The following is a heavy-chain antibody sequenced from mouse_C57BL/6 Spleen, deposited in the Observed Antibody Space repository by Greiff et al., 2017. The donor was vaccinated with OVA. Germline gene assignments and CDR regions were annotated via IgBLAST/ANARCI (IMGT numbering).Heavy chain of an antibody. Sequence: EVKLQESGEGLVKPGGSLKLSCAASGFTFSSYAMSWVRQTPEKRLEWVAYISSGGDYIYYADTVKGRFPISRDNARNTLYLQMSSLKSEDTAMYYCTIVLITTVVAPYAMDYWGQGTSVTVSS. CDR3: TIVLITTVVAPYAMDY. D-gene: IGHD1-1*01. CDR1: GFTFSSYA. CDR2: ISSGGDYI. J-gene: IGHJ4*01. V-gene: IGHV5-9-1*02.